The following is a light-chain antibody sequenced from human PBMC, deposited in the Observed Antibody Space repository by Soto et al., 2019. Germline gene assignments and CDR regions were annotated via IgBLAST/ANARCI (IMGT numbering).Light chain of an antibody. J-gene: IGKJ4*01. Sequence: ALQLTQSPSSLSASVGDRVTVTCRASQGIRNYLAWYQQKPGKAPKLLIYAVSTLQSGVPSRFSGSGSGTDFTLTISSLQPEDFATYYCIQDYNYRSXGGGTKVDIK. V-gene: IGKV1-6*01. CDR1: QGIRNY. CDR3: IQDYNYRS. CDR2: AVS.